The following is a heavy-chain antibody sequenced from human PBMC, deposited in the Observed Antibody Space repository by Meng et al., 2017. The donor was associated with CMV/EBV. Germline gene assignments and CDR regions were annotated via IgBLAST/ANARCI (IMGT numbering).Heavy chain of an antibody. D-gene: IGHD3-3*01. CDR2: IIPILGIA. V-gene: IGHV1-69*02. CDR3: ARASGLWSGYYAVEYYYYGMDV. Sequence: SVKVYCKASGGTFSSYTISWVRQAPGQGLEWMGRIIPILGIANYAQKFQGRVTITADKSTSTAYMELSSLRSEDTAVYYCARASGLWSGYYAVEYYYYGMDVWGQGTTVTVSS. J-gene: IGHJ6*02. CDR1: GGTFSSYT.